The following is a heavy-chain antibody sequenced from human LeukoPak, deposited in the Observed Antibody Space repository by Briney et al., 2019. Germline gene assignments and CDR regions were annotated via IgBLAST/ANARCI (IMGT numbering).Heavy chain of an antibody. CDR1: GFTVSSNY. CDR2: IYSGGRT. J-gene: IGHJ4*02. Sequence: GGSLRLSCAASGFTVSSNYMSWVRQAPGKGLEWVSVIYSGGRTCYADSVKGRFTISRDNSKNTLYLQMNSLRAEDTAVYYCSTGIAARGRAFDYWGQGTLVTVSS. CDR3: STGIAARGRAFDY. D-gene: IGHD6-6*01. V-gene: IGHV3-66*01.